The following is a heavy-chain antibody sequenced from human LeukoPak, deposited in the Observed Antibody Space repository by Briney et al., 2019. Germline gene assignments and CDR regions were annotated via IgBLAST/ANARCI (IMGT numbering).Heavy chain of an antibody. J-gene: IGHJ4*02. CDR3: ARMGGYSGYATH. CDR2: IHYSGTT. CDR1: GGSISTYY. V-gene: IGHV4-59*08. D-gene: IGHD5-12*01. Sequence: SETLSLTCTVSGGSISTYYWSWIRQPPGKGLEWIGYIHYSGTTNYNPSLKNRVTISLDTSMNQFSLNLSSVTAADTAVYYCARMGGYSGYATHWGQGTLVTVSS.